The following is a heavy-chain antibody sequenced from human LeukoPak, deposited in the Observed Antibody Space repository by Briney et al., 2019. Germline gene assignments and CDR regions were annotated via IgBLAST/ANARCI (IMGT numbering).Heavy chain of an antibody. Sequence: GASVKVSCKASGYTFTGYYMHWVRQAPGQGLEWMGWINPNSGGTNYAQKFQGRVTMTRDTSISTAYMELSRLRSDDTAVYYCASSYDILTGYFILSDYWGQGTLVTVST. CDR3: ASSYDILTGYFILSDY. CDR1: GYTFTGYY. D-gene: IGHD3-9*01. V-gene: IGHV1-2*02. J-gene: IGHJ4*02. CDR2: INPNSGGT.